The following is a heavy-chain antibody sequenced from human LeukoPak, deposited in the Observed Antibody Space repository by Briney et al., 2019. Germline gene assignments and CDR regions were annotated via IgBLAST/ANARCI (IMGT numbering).Heavy chain of an antibody. V-gene: IGHV3-23*01. J-gene: IGHJ5*02. CDR3: ARDRDDDPNSSWYRSGLNWFDP. CDR1: GFTFTSYA. CDR2: ISGSGGST. D-gene: IGHD6-13*01. Sequence: PGGSLRLSCAASGFTFTSYAMTWVRQAPGKGLEWVSAISGSGGSTYYADSVKGRFTISRDNSKNTLYLQMNSLRAEDTAVYYCARDRDDDPNSSWYRSGLNWFDPWGQGTLVTVSS.